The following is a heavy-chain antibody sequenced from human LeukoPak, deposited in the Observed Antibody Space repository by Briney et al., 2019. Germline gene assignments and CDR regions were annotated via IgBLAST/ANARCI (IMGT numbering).Heavy chain of an antibody. D-gene: IGHD4-11*01. J-gene: IGHJ3*02. V-gene: IGHV3-33*01. CDR2: IWYDGSNK. Sequence: GGSLRLSCAASGFTFSSYGMHWVRQAPGKGLEWVAVIWYDGSNKYYADSVKGRFTISRDNSKNTLYLQMNGLRAEDTAVYYCAREGDYSAFDIWGQGTMVTVSS. CDR3: AREGDYSAFDI. CDR1: GFTFSSYG.